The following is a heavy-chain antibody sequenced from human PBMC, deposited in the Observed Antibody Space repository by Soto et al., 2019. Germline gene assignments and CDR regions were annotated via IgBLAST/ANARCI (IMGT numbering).Heavy chain of an antibody. D-gene: IGHD3-3*02. V-gene: IGHV4-61*01. CDR2: IYYSGST. CDR3: ARDRRVSIGYYGMDV. Sequence: QVQLQESGPGLVKPSETLSLTCTVSGGSVSSGSYYWSWIRQPPGKGLEWIGYIYYSGSTNYNPSLKSRVTISVDTSKNQFSLKLSSVTAADTAVYYCARDRRVSIGYYGMDVWGQGTTVTVSS. J-gene: IGHJ6*02. CDR1: GGSVSSGSYY.